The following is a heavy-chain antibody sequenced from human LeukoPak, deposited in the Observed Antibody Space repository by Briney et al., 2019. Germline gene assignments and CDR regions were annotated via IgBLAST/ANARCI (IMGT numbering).Heavy chain of an antibody. J-gene: IGHJ5*02. V-gene: IGHV4-38-2*02. Sequence: PSDPLSLTCAVSGYSISSGYYWGWTRQPPGKGLECIGSIYHSGSTYYNPSLKSRVTISVDTSKNQFSLKLSSVTAADTAVYYCAREGYCSSTSCPGGANWFDPWGQGTLVTVSS. CDR3: AREGYCSSTSCPGGANWFDP. CDR1: GYSISSGYY. CDR2: IYHSGST. D-gene: IGHD2-2*01.